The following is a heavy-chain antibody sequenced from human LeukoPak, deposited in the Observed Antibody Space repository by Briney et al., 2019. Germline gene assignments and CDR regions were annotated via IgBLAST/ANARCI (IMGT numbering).Heavy chain of an antibody. CDR2: ISGSGGST. CDR1: GFTFSSYA. D-gene: IGHD3-10*01. Sequence: PGGSLRLSCAASGFTFSSYAMSWVRQAPGKGLEWVSAISGSGGSTYYAHSVKGRFTISRDNSKNTLYLQMNSLRAEDTAVYYCAKDLVWFGELFGSDWFDPWGQGTLVTVSS. V-gene: IGHV3-23*01. CDR3: AKDLVWFGELFGSDWFDP. J-gene: IGHJ5*02.